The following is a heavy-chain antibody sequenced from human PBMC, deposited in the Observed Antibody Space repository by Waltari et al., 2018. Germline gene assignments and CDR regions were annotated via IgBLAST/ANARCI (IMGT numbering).Heavy chain of an antibody. J-gene: IGHJ4*02. CDR3: ARGPGRESREAFDY. V-gene: IGHV4-4*07. D-gene: IGHD3-10*01. Sequence: QVQLQESGPGLVKPSETLSLTCTVSGGSISGSYWSWIRQPAGKGLEWIGRIYSGRSNDYNPSLKSRPTMSVDTSKNQFSLKLSSVTAADTAVYYCARGPGRESREAFDYWGQGTLVTVSS. CDR2: IYSGRSN. CDR1: GGSISGSY.